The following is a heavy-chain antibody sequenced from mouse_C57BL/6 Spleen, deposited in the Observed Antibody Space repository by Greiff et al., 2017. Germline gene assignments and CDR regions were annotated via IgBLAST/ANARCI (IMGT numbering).Heavy chain of an antibody. CDR3: AREAENWDARYFDV. V-gene: IGHV5-17*01. J-gene: IGHJ1*03. D-gene: IGHD4-1*01. CDR1: GFTFSDYG. CDR2: ISSGSSTI. Sequence: EVKLMASGGGLVKPGGSLKLSCAASGFTFSDYGMHWVRQAPEKGLEWVAYISSGSSTIYYADTVKGRFTISRDNAKNTLFLQMTSLRSEDTAMYYCAREAENWDARYFDVWGTGTTVTVSS.